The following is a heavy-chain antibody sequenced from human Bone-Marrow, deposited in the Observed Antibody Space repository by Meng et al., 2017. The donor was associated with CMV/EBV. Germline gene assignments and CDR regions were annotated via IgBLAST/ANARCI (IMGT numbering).Heavy chain of an antibody. CDR2: IYYSGST. CDR1: GDSISSSSYY. J-gene: IGHJ4*02. Sequence: GSLRLSCIVSGDSISSSSYYWGWIRQPPGKGLEWIGNIYYSGSTYYNPSLKSRLTISMDTSKNQLSLKVKSVTAADTAVYYCARVGRRDGYNSHFDNWGQGTLVTFSS. V-gene: IGHV4-39*07. D-gene: IGHD5-24*01. CDR3: ARVGRRDGYNSHFDN.